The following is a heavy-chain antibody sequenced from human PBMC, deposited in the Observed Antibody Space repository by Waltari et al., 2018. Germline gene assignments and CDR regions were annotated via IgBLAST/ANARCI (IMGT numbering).Heavy chain of an antibody. CDR3: ARVGDNFGDFDY. D-gene: IGHD3-10*01. CDR1: GGSISSSSYY. V-gene: IGHV4-39*07. CDR2: IYYSGST. Sequence: QLQLQESGPGLVKPSETLSLTCTVSGGSISSSSYYWGWIRQPPGKGLEWIGSIYYSGSTYYNPSLKSRVTISVDTSKNQFSLKLSSVTAADTAVYYCARVGDNFGDFDYWGQGTLVTVSS. J-gene: IGHJ4*02.